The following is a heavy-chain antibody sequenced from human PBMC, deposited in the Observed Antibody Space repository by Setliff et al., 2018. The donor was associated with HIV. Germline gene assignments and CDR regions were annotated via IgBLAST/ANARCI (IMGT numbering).Heavy chain of an antibody. CDR1: GGSVSSGSYY. D-gene: IGHD3-10*01. J-gene: IGHJ3*02. Sequence: SETLSLTCTVSGGSVSSGSYYWSWIRQPPGKGLEWIGYIYYSGSTKHNPSLKSRVTISVDTSKHQFSLRLSSVTAADTAVYYCARLYYYGSGNYNDAFDIWGQGTMVTVSS. CDR2: IYYSGST. CDR3: ARLYYYGSGNYNDAFDI. V-gene: IGHV4-61*01.